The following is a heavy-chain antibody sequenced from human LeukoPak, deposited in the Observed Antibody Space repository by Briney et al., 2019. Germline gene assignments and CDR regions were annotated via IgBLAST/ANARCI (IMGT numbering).Heavy chain of an antibody. D-gene: IGHD1-26*01. V-gene: IGHV3-49*04. CDR2: IRSKAYGRTT. Sequence: GGSLRLSCTASGFSFGDYAMSWVRQAPGKGLEWVGFIRSKAYGRTTEYAASVKGRFTISRDDSKSIAYLQMNSLKTEDTAVYYCTRALGEGNAFDIWGQGTMVIVSS. CDR1: GFSFGDYA. J-gene: IGHJ3*02. CDR3: TRALGEGNAFDI.